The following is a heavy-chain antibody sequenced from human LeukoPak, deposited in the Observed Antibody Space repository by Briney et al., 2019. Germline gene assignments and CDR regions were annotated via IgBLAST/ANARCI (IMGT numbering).Heavy chain of an antibody. CDR2: ISAYNGNT. V-gene: IGHV1-18*01. Sequence: ASVMLCCTASGHTFTIYGISWVRQAPVQGLEWMGWISAYNGNTNYAQKLQGRVTMTTDTSTSTAYMELRSLRSDDTAVNYCAREQPLPDYWGQGTLVTVSS. CDR3: AREQPLPDY. CDR1: GHTFTIYG. D-gene: IGHD6-13*01. J-gene: IGHJ4*02.